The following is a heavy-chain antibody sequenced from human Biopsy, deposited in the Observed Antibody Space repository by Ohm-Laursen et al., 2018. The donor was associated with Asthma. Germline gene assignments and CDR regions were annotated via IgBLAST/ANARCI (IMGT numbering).Heavy chain of an antibody. J-gene: IGHJ4*02. CDR2: VYYSGST. D-gene: IGHD2-21*02. V-gene: IGHV4-59*01. Sequence: GTLSLTCTVSGGSINNFYWNWIRQPPGKGLESIGHVYYSGSTNYNPSLKSRVTISIDASKNQFSLKLTSVTAADTAVYYCARGVDRVTGLLDHFDSWGQGTLVTVSS. CDR1: GGSINNFY. CDR3: ARGVDRVTGLLDHFDS.